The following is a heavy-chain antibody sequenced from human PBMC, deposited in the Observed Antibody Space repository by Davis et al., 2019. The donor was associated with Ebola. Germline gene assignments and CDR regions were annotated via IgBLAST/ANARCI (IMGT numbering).Heavy chain of an antibody. D-gene: IGHD3-16*02. CDR3: ARTTLYYDYIWGSYRTMYYFDY. Sequence: PGPTLVKPTQTLALTCTFSGFSLRTSGMCVSWIRQPPGKALEWLALIDCDDDKYYSTSLKTSLTISKDTSKNQVVLTMTNMDPVDTATYYCARTTLYYDYIWGSYRTMYYFDYWGQGTLVTVSS. J-gene: IGHJ4*02. CDR2: IDCDDDK. CDR1: GFSLRTSGMC. V-gene: IGHV2-70*01.